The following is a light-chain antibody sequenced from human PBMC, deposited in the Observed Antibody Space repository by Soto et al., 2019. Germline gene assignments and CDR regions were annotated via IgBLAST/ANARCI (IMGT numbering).Light chain of an antibody. CDR3: QQFNNYPLT. CDR1: QNLGTLY. CDR2: DAS. V-gene: IGKV3-11*01. Sequence: EIVLTQSPGTLSLSPGERGTLSCRASQNLGTLYLAWFQQKPGQPPRLLIYDASNRATGIPARFSGSGSGTDFTLTISSLQPEDFATYYCQQFNNYPLTFGGGTKVDIK. J-gene: IGKJ4*01.